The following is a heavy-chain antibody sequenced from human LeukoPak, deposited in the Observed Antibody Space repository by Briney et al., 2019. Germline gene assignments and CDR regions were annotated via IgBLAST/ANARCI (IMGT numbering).Heavy chain of an antibody. CDR1: GLSFSKSS. CDR3: ASYTLWYGDS. V-gene: IGHV3-21*06. Sequence: PGGSLRLPCAASGLSFSKSSMLWFRQAPGKGLEWVSSISIGSSPYTYYADSLKGRFTISRDNAKNSVCLQMNSLRPEDTAVYYCASYTLWYGDSWGQGTLVTVSS. CDR2: ISIGSSPYT. J-gene: IGHJ4*02. D-gene: IGHD3-10*01.